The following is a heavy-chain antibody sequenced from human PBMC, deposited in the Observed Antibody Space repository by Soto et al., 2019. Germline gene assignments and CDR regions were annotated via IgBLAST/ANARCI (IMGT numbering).Heavy chain of an antibody. CDR1: GFIFSSYS. D-gene: IGHD3-3*01. V-gene: IGHV3-48*02. J-gene: IGHJ4*02. CDR3: ARDLRLVLRFFEGGDY. CDR2: ISSSSSTI. Sequence: GGSLRLSCAASGFIFSSYSMNWVRQAPGKGLEWVSSISSSSSTIYYADSVKGRFTISRDNAKNSLYLQMNSLRDEDTAVYYCARDLRLVLRFFEGGDYWGQGTLVTVSS.